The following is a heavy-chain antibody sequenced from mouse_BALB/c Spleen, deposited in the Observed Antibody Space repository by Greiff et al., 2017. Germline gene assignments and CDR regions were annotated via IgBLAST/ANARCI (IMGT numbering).Heavy chain of an antibody. CDR1: GYAFTNYL. V-gene: IGHV1-54*01. CDR3: ARSGGYDGYFAY. Sequence: QVQLQQSGAELVRPGTSVKVSCKASGYAFTNYLIEWVKQRPGQGLEWIGVINPGSGGTNYNEKFKGKATLTADKSSSTAYMQLSSLTSDDSAVYFCARSGGYDGYFAYWGQGTLVTVSA. CDR2: INPGSGGT. J-gene: IGHJ3*01. D-gene: IGHD2-3*01.